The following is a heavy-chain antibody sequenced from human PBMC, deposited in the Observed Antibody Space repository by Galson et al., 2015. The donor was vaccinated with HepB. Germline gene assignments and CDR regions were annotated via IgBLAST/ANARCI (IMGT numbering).Heavy chain of an antibody. V-gene: IGHV3-30*04. D-gene: IGHD6-13*01. J-gene: IGHJ6*02. Sequence: SLRLSCAASGFTFSSYPMHWVRQAPGKGPEWVAVISYDGSIDYYADSVKGRFTISRDNPKNTVYLQMSSLRPEETAVYYCARGSAAGTWGYGMDVWGQGTTVSVPS. CDR3: ARGSAAGTWGYGMDV. CDR2: ISYDGSID. CDR1: GFTFSSYP.